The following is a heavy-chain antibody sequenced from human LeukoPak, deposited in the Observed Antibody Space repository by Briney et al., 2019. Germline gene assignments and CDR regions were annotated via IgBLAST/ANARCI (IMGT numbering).Heavy chain of an antibody. CDR3: ARGKGGSGYSIDY. V-gene: IGHV3-74*01. J-gene: IGHJ4*02. Sequence: GGSLRLSCAASGFTFRSNWMHWVRHVPGKGLVWVSRINTDGRSTGYADSVKGRFTISRDNAESTLYLQMNSLRAEDTAIYYCARGKGGSGYSIDYWGQGTLVTVSS. CDR1: GFTFRSNW. CDR2: INTDGRST. D-gene: IGHD3-3*01.